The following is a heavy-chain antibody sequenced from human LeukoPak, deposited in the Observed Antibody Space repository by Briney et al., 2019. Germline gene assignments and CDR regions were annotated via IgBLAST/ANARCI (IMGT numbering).Heavy chain of an antibody. CDR2: INWNSRTT. CDR1: EFNFDDYA. V-gene: IGHV3-9*01. J-gene: IGHJ3*01. Sequence: GGSLRLSCAASEFNFDDYAMHWVRQAPGKGLEWVSGINWNSRTTAYADSVKGRFTVSRDNAKRSLFLEMDSLRAEDTALYYCVKVTPAVAAGGAFDVWGQGTMVTVSS. CDR3: VKVTPAVAAGGAFDV. D-gene: IGHD6-19*01.